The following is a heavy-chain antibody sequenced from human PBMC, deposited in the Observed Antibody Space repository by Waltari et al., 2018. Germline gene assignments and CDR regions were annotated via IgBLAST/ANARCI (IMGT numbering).Heavy chain of an antibody. CDR3: ARVARKTYSSPVPGRDYYYGMDV. D-gene: IGHD3-22*01. Sequence: EAQLVASGGGLIQPGESLRVSCAVAGFTFSRYWMNWVRQSPGKGLLWVARINSDGSDTSYADSVKGRFTISRDNARNTVYLQMKSLRAEDTAVYYCARVARKTYSSPVPGRDYYYGMDVWGLGTTVTVSS. CDR1: GFTFSRYW. CDR2: INSDGSDT. V-gene: IGHV3-74*01. J-gene: IGHJ6*02.